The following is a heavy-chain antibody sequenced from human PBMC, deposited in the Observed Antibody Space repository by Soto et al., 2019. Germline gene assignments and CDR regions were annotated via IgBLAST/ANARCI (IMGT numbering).Heavy chain of an antibody. V-gene: IGHV1-2*02. CDR3: ARGWNWNYEGCYYGMDV. Sequence: ASVKVSFKASGYTFTGYYMHWVRPAPGQGLELMGWINPNSGGTNYAQKFQGRVTMTRDTPISTAYMELSRLRSDDTAVYYCARGWNWNYEGCYYGMDVWGQGTTVTVSS. CDR1: GYTFTGYY. J-gene: IGHJ6*02. D-gene: IGHD1-7*01. CDR2: INPNSGGT.